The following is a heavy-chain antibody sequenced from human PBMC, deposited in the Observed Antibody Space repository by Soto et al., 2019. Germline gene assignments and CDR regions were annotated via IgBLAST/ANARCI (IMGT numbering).Heavy chain of an antibody. V-gene: IGHV1-8*01. CDR3: ARGRYYDYVWGSYRSYYFDY. J-gene: IGHJ4*02. D-gene: IGHD3-16*02. Sequence: QVQLVQSGAEVKKPGASVKVSCKASGYTFTSYDINWVRQATGQGLEWMGWMNPNSGNTGYAQKFQGRVTMTRNTSISTAYMELSSPRSEDTAVYYCARGRYYDYVWGSYRSYYFDYWGQGTLVTVSS. CDR2: MNPNSGNT. CDR1: GYTFTSYD.